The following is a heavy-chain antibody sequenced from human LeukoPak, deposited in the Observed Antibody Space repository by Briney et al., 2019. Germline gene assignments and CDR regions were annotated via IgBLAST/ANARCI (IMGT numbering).Heavy chain of an antibody. Sequence: HPGGSLRLSCAASGFTFSAFAMTWVRQAPGKGLEWVSTITDDVYNTYSADSVKGRITFSRDNSKNTLSLQLRSLRAEDTAVYYCAKDLSYTSGASDHWGQGTLVTVSS. D-gene: IGHD6-19*01. J-gene: IGHJ4*02. CDR3: AKDLSYTSGASDH. V-gene: IGHV3-23*01. CDR1: GFTFSAFA. CDR2: ITDDVYNT.